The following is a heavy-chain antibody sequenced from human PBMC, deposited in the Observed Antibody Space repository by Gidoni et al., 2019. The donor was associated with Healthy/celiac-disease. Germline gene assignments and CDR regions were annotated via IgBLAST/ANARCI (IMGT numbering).Heavy chain of an antibody. D-gene: IGHD6-13*01. CDR2: INHSGST. CDR1: GGSFSGYY. CDR3: ARSRSSSWYVRQPWFDP. V-gene: IGHV4-34*01. J-gene: IGHJ5*02. Sequence: QVQLQQWGAGLLKPSETLSLTCAVYGGSFSGYYWSWIRQPPGKGLEWIGEINHSGSTNYNPSLKSRVTISVDTSKNQFSLKLSSVTAADTAVYYCARSRSSSWYVRQPWFDPWGQGTLVTVSS.